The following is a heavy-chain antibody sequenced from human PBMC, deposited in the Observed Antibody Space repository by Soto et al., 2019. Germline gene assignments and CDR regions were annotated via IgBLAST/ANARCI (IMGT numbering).Heavy chain of an antibody. CDR3: ARGLAVAADGGYYGMDV. D-gene: IGHD6-19*01. Sequence: QTLSLTCAISGDSVSSNSAAWNWIRQSPSRGLEWLGRTYYRSKWYNDYAVSVKSRITINPDTSKNQFSLQLNSVTPEDTAVYYCARGLAVAADGGYYGMDVWGQGTTVTVSS. J-gene: IGHJ6*02. CDR1: GDSVSSNSAA. V-gene: IGHV6-1*01. CDR2: TYYRSKWYN.